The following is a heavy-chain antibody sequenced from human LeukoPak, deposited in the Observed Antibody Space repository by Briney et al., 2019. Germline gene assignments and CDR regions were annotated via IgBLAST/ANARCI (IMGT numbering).Heavy chain of an antibody. J-gene: IGHJ4*02. V-gene: IGHV4-39*01. CDR1: GGSISSSSYY. CDR2: IYYSGST. D-gene: IGHD5-18*01. Sequence: SETLSLTCTVSGGSISSSSYYWGWIRQPPGKGLEWIGSIYYSGSTYYNPSLKSRVTISADTSKNQFSLRLSSVTAADTAVYYCARKAYTAMAARHHTTLDYWGQGTLVTVSS. CDR3: ARKAYTAMAARHHTTLDY.